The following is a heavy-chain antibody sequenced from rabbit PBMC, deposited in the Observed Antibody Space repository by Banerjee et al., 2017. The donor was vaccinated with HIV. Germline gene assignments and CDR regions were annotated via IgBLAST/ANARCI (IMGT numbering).Heavy chain of an antibody. CDR3: ARAYVDGGVGVWNL. Sequence: QSLEESGGDLVKPGASLTLTCTASGFTLSSYWICWVRQAPGKGLEWIACIYAGSSGTTEYASWAKGRFTISKTSSTTVTLQMTSLTVADTATYFCARAYVDGGVGVWNLWGPGTLVTVS. CDR1: GFTLSSYW. V-gene: IGHV1S40*01. D-gene: IGHD2-1*01. CDR2: IYAGSSGTT. J-gene: IGHJ4*01.